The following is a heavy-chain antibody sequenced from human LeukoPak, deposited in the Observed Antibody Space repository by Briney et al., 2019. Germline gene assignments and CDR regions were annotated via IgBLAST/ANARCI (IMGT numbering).Heavy chain of an antibody. J-gene: IGHJ4*02. CDR1: GFTFSSYA. V-gene: IGHV3-30-3*01. Sequence: GRSLRLSCAASGFTFSSYAMHWVRQAPGKGLEWVAVISYDGSNKYYADSVKGRFTISRDNSKNTLYLQMNSLRAEDTAVYYCAKDGSGSYSSSWYYFDYWGQGTLVTVSS. CDR3: AKDGSGSYSSSWYYFDY. D-gene: IGHD6-13*01. CDR2: ISYDGSNK.